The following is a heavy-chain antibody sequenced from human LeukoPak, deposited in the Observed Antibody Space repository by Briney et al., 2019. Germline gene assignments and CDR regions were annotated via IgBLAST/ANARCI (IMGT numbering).Heavy chain of an antibody. CDR1: GFTFSSYA. J-gene: IGHJ4*02. V-gene: IGHV3-30*18. Sequence: GRPLRLSCAASGFTFSSYAMHWVRQAPGKGLEWVALISYDGSNRYYADSVKGRFTISRDNSKNTLYLQMNSLRGEDTAVYYCAKVGDNWDFDYWGQGTLVTVSS. CDR2: ISYDGSNR. D-gene: IGHD1-1*01. CDR3: AKVGDNWDFDY.